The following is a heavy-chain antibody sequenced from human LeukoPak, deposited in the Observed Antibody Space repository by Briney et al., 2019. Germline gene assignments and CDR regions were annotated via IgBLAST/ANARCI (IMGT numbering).Heavy chain of an antibody. CDR3: ARDRGYGYSFADY. CDR1: GFTFSTYN. CDR2: ISSSGST. J-gene: IGHJ4*02. V-gene: IGHV3-48*02. Sequence: GGSLRLSCAAPGFTFSTYNMNWVRQAPGKGLEWVSKISSSGSTYYADSVKGRFTISRDNAKNSLFLQMNSLRDEDTAVYHCARDRGYGYSFADYWGQGTLVTVSS. D-gene: IGHD5-18*01.